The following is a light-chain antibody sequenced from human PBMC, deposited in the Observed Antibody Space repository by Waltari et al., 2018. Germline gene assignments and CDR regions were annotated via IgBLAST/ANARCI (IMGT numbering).Light chain of an antibody. CDR1: SSDVGVYNY. CDR2: DVS. CDR3: SSYTSSSTLYV. J-gene: IGLJ1*01. Sequence: QSALTPPASVSGSPGQSIIISCTGTSSDVGVYNYVSWYQQHPGKAPKLMIYDVSKRPPGVSTRFSGSKSGTTASLTISGLQAEDEADYYCSSYTSSSTLYVFGTGTKVTVL. V-gene: IGLV2-14*01.